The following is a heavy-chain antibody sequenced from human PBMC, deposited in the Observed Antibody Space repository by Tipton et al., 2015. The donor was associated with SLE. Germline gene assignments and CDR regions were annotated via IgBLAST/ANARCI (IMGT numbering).Heavy chain of an antibody. CDR2: ISGSGGST. Sequence: GSLRLSCAASGFTFGTYAMSWVRQAPGKGLEWVSGISGSGGSTYYADSVKGRFTISRDNSKNTLYLQMNSLRAEDTAIYYCAKDLKGFGELPSCFDPWGQGTLVTVSS. V-gene: IGHV3-23*01. J-gene: IGHJ5*02. CDR3: AKDLKGFGELPSCFDP. CDR1: GFTFGTYA. D-gene: IGHD3-10*01.